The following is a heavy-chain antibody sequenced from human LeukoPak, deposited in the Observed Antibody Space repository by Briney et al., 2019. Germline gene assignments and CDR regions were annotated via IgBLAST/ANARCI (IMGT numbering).Heavy chain of an antibody. Sequence: GGSLRLSCAASGFTFSSYSMNWVRQAPGKGLEWVSSISSSSSYIYYADSVKGRFTISRDNAKNSLYLQMNSLRAEDTAVYYCARDPLYYDILTGYSPIDYWGQGTLVTVSS. CDR3: ARDPLYYDILTGYSPIDY. J-gene: IGHJ4*02. CDR2: ISSSSSYI. V-gene: IGHV3-21*01. CDR1: GFTFSSYS. D-gene: IGHD3-9*01.